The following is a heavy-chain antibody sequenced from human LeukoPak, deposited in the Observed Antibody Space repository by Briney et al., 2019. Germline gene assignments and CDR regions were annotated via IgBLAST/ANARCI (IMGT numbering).Heavy chain of an antibody. Sequence: GGSLRLSCAASGFTFSSYGMHWVRQAPGKGLEWVALIRYDGNNVYYADSVKGRFTISRDNSKSTLYLQMNSLRAEDTAVYYCAKYYSGSYGYADHWGQGALVTVSS. J-gene: IGHJ4*02. CDR2: IRYDGNNV. CDR1: GFTFSSYG. CDR3: AKYYSGSYGYADH. V-gene: IGHV3-30*02. D-gene: IGHD1-26*01.